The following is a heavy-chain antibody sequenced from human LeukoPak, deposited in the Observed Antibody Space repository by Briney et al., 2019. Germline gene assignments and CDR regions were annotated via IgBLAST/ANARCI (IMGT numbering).Heavy chain of an antibody. V-gene: IGHV4-30-2*01. CDR2: IYHSGST. CDR3: ARDEWSYGMDV. Sequence: PSQTLSLTCAVSGGSIRSGGYSWSWIRQPPGKGLEWIGYIYHSGSTYYNPSLKSRVTISVDRSKNQFSLKLSSVTAADTAVYYCARDEWSYGMDVWGKGTTVTVSS. CDR1: GGSIRSGGYS. D-gene: IGHD2-8*01. J-gene: IGHJ6*04.